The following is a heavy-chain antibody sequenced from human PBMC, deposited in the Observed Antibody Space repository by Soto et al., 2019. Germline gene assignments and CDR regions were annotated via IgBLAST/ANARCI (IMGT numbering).Heavy chain of an antibody. CDR3: AKTTSYGDFLNYFDY. D-gene: IGHD4-17*01. CDR2: ISGSGGST. CDR1: GFTFSSYA. V-gene: IGHV3-23*01. Sequence: PGGSLRLSCAASGFTFSSYAMSWVRQAPGKGLEWVSAISGSGGSTYYADSVKGRFTISRDNSKNTLYLQMNSLRAEDTAVYYCAKTTSYGDFLNYFDYWGQGTLVTVSS. J-gene: IGHJ4*02.